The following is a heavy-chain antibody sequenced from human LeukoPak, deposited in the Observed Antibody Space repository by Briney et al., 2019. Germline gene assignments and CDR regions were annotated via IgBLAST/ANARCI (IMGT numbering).Heavy chain of an antibody. D-gene: IGHD3-10*01. V-gene: IGHV3-30*02. J-gene: IGHJ4*02. CDR3: AKDRGSAPYCIDY. CDR1: GFTFSSYG. Sequence: GGSLRLSCAASGFTFSSYGMHWVRQAPGKGLEGVAFIRYDGSNKYYADSVKGRFTISRDNSKNTLYLQMNSLRAEDTAVYYCAKDRGSAPYCIDYWGQGTLVTVSS. CDR2: IRYDGSNK.